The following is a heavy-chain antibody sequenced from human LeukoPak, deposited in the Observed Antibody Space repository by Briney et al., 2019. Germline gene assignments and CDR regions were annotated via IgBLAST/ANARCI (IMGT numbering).Heavy chain of an antibody. Sequence: TGGSLRLSCAASGFTFSSYEMNWVRQAPGKGLEWVAYISSSGTGIYYADSVKGRFTISRDNAKNSLYLQMNSLRAEDTAVYYCATLSSTWGQGTLVTVSS. CDR1: GFTFSSYE. J-gene: IGHJ5*02. CDR2: ISSSGTGI. D-gene: IGHD2-2*01. CDR3: ATLSST. V-gene: IGHV3-48*03.